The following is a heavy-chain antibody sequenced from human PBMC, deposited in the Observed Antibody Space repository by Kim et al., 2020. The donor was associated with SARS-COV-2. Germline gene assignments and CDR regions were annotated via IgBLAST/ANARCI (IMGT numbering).Heavy chain of an antibody. CDR1: GFTFSSYA. Sequence: GGSLRLSCAASGFTFSSYAMSWVRQAPGKGLEWVSTISGGGGSTYYADSVKGRFTISRDKSKNTLSLQMNSLRADDTAVYYCAKGVVVATVSAWRRAMDVWGQGTTVTVSS. V-gene: IGHV3-23*01. D-gene: IGHD2-21*01. CDR3: AKGVVVATVSAWRRAMDV. CDR2: ISGGGGST. J-gene: IGHJ6*02.